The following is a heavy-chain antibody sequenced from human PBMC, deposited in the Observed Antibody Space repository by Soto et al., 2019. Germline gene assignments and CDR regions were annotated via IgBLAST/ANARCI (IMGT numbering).Heavy chain of an antibody. CDR2: ISSSGDAI. D-gene: IGHD6-13*01. J-gene: IGHJ6*02. CDR3: ARDHGGSTWFVGVYYFFGMDV. Sequence: EVQLVESGGDLVQPGGSLRLSCAASGFIFSAYTMTWVRQAPGRGLEFVSHISSSGDAIFYAESVKGRFTVSRDNAKKSLYLQMNSLRDDDTAVYFCARDHGGSTWFVGVYYFFGMDVWGQGTAVTVSS. CDR1: GFIFSAYT. V-gene: IGHV3-48*02.